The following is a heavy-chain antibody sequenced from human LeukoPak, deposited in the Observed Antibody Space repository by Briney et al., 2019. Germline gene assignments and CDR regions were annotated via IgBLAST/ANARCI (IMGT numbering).Heavy chain of an antibody. CDR1: GFTFSSYS. V-gene: IGHV3-21*01. CDR2: ISSSSSYI. CDR3: ARDVTVDTAMVPTFDY. D-gene: IGHD5-18*01. Sequence: GGSLRLSCAASGFTFSSYSMNWVRQAPGKGLEWVSSISSSSSYIYYADSVKGRFTISRDNAKNSLYLQMNSLRAEDTAVYYCARDVTVDTAMVPTFDYWGQGTLVTVSS. J-gene: IGHJ4*02.